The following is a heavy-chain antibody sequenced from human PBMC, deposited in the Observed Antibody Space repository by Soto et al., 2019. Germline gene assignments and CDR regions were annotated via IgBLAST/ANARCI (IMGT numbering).Heavy chain of an antibody. V-gene: IGHV4-59*01. CDR1: GGSISRYY. CDR2: IYYSGST. CDR3: ARDPGRSSGWYKYAFDI. J-gene: IGHJ3*02. D-gene: IGHD6-19*01. Sequence: SETLSLTCTVSGGSISRYYLSWIRPPPGKGLEWIGYIYYSGSTIYNPSLKSRVTISVDTSKNQFSLKLSSVTAADTAVYYCARDPGRSSGWYKYAFDIWGQGTMVT.